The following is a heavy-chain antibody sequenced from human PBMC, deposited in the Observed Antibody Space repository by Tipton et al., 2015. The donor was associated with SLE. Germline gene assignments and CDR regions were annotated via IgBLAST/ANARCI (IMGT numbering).Heavy chain of an antibody. D-gene: IGHD6-13*01. CDR1: GGSISSYY. Sequence: TLSLTCTVSGGSISSYYWSWIRQPPGKGLEWIGYIYYSGSTNYNPSLKSRVTMSVDTSKNQFSLKLSSVTAADTAVYYCARGALGEQQLVRHYYYGMDVWGQGTTVTVSS. J-gene: IGHJ6*02. CDR3: ARGALGEQQLVRHYYYGMDV. V-gene: IGHV4-59*12. CDR2: IYYSGST.